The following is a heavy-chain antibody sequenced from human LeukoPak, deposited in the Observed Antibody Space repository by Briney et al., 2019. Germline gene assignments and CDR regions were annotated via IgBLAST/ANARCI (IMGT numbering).Heavy chain of an antibody. CDR3: ATNVDTSDDY. CDR2: FSGSGGST. Sequence: PGGSLRLSCAASGFTFSSYAMSWVRKAPGKGQECISGFSGSGGSTYYADSVKGRFTISRDNSKNTLYLQMNSLRAEDTALYYCATNVDTSDDYWGQGTLVTVSS. V-gene: IGHV3-23*01. CDR1: GFTFSSYA. D-gene: IGHD5-18*01. J-gene: IGHJ4*02.